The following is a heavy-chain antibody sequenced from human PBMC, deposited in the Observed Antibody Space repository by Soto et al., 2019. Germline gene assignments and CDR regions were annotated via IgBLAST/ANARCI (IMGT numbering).Heavy chain of an antibody. V-gene: IGHV4-39*01. J-gene: IGHJ6*02. CDR1: GYSVSSSDYY. CDR3: APLSVSLSGPYGIHV. D-gene: IGHD2-15*01. CDR2: MFYSGLT. Sequence: SETLSLTCSVSGYSVSSSDYYWAWIRQPPGKGLEWIGSMFYSGLTYYNPSLKSRVTLSVDTSKNQFSVRLNSVTAADTAVYYCAPLSVSLSGPYGIHVWRQGTTVTVSS.